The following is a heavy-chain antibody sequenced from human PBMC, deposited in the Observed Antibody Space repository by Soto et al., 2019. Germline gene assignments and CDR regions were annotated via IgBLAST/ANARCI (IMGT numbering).Heavy chain of an antibody. CDR2: FDPEDGET. CDR3: ATCGGGSCYWFDP. J-gene: IGHJ5*02. CDR1: GYTLTELS. V-gene: IGHV1-24*01. D-gene: IGHD2-15*01. Sequence: ASVKVSCQVSGYTLTELSMHWVRQAPGKGLEWMGGFDPEDGETIYAQKFQGRVTMTEDTSTDTAYMELSSLRSEDTAVYYCATCGGGSCYWFDPWGQGTLVTVSS.